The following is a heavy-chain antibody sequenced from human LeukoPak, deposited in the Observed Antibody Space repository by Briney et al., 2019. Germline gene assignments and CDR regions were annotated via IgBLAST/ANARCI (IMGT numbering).Heavy chain of an antibody. V-gene: IGHV3-20*04. CDR3: ARDLYGDYFFDY. D-gene: IGHD4-17*01. CDR2: ISWNAANR. J-gene: IGHJ4*02. Sequence: PGGSLRLSCAATGFTFDDYGMNWVRQAPGKGLEWVSGISWNAANRGYADSVKGRFTISRDSAKNSLYLQMNSLRAEDTAVYYCARDLYGDYFFDYWGQGTLVTVSS. CDR1: GFTFDDYG.